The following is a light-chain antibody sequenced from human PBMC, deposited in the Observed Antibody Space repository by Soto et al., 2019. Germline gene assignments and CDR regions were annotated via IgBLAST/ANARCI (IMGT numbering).Light chain of an antibody. Sequence: DIQMTQSPSSLSASVGDRVSITCRASQDIRSYLNWYQQKPGKAPELLIYATSNLQSGVPPRFSASGSGTDFTLTISSLQPEDFATYYYQQVYSTQLTSGPGNKVEIK. CDR2: ATS. CDR1: QDIRSY. V-gene: IGKV1-39*01. J-gene: IGKJ1*01. CDR3: QQVYSTQLT.